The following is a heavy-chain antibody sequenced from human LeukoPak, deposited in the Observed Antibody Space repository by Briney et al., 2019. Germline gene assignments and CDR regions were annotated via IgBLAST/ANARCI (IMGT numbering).Heavy chain of an antibody. CDR2: IIPIFGTA. D-gene: IGHD6-13*01. CDR1: GGTFSSYA. J-gene: IGHJ6*02. V-gene: IGHV1-69*13. Sequence: SVKVSCKASGGTFSSYAISLVRQAPGQWLEWMGGIIPIFGTANYAQKFQGRVTITADESTSTAYMELSSLRSEDTAVYYCATRGQEAAAGTVYYYYYYGMDVWGQGTTVTVSS. CDR3: ATRGQEAAAGTVYYYYYYGMDV.